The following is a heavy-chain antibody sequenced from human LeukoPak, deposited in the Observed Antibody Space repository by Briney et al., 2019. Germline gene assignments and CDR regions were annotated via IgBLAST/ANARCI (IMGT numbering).Heavy chain of an antibody. CDR3: ARPSTVFGVTIGAFDI. J-gene: IGHJ3*02. CDR1: GHSISSTYY. CDR2: FFHSGTT. Sequence: MPSETLSLTCAVSGHSISSTYYWVWIRQPPGEGLEWIGSFFHSGTTYYNPSLKSRVTISADSSKNQLSLKLRSVTAADTAVYYCARPSTVFGVTIGAFDIWGRGTMVTVSS. D-gene: IGHD3-3*01. V-gene: IGHV4-38-2*01.